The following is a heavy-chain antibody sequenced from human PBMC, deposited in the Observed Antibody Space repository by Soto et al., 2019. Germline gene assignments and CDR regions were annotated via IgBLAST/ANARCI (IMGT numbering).Heavy chain of an antibody. J-gene: IGHJ4*02. V-gene: IGHV3-23*01. D-gene: IGHD6-19*01. Sequence: EVQLLESGGGLVRPGGSLRLSCAASGFTFSSYAMTWVRQAPGKGLEWVSGVSGTGGSAYYADSVKGRFTISRDKSTNTLYLQMNSLRAEDTAVYYCAKGLDLPFDYWGQGTLVTVSS. CDR3: AKGLDLPFDY. CDR2: VSGTGGSA. CDR1: GFTFSSYA.